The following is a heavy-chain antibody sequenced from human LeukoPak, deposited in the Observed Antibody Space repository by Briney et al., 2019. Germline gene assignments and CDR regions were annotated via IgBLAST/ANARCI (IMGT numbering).Heavy chain of an antibody. V-gene: IGHV4-59*01. D-gene: IGHD6-19*01. Sequence: PSETLSLTCTVSGGSISSYYWSWIRQPPGKGLDWIGYIYYSGSTNYNPSLKSRVTISVDTSKNQFSLKLSSVTAADTAVYYCATGRSGWSFDYWGQGTLVTVSS. J-gene: IGHJ4*02. CDR1: GGSISSYY. CDR2: IYYSGST. CDR3: ATGRSGWSFDY.